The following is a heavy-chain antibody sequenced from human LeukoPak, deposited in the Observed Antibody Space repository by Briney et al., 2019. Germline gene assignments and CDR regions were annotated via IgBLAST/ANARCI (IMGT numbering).Heavy chain of an antibody. D-gene: IGHD3-3*01. CDR2: IYYSGST. V-gene: IGHV4-59*08. Sequence: SETLSLTCTVSGGSISSYYWSWIRQPPGKGLEWIGYIYYSGSTNYNPSLKSRVTISVDTSKNQFSLKLSSVTAADTAVYYCVSRSGVTISGVVDYWGQGTLVTVSS. CDR3: VSRSGVTISGVVDY. J-gene: IGHJ4*02. CDR1: GGSISSYY.